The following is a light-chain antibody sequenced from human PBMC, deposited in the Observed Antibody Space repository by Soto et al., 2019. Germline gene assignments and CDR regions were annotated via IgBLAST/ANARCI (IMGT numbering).Light chain of an antibody. Sequence: EIVLTQSPGTLSLSPGERATLSCRASQSVSSSFLAWYQQKPGQAPRLLIYGASIRATGIPDRFSGSGSGTDFTLTISRVESEDFAVYYCQQYGSSPCTFGQGTKVEIK. CDR2: GAS. J-gene: IGKJ1*01. CDR3: QQYGSSPCT. CDR1: QSVSSSF. V-gene: IGKV3-20*01.